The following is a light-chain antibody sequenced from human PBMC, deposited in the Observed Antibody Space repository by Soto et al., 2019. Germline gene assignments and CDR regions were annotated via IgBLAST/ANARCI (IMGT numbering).Light chain of an antibody. J-gene: IGKJ4*01. V-gene: IGKV3-11*01. CDR1: HSVTSS. CDR2: DVS. Sequence: EIVLTQSPATLSLSPGDRSTRSCRASHSVTSSLAWFQQKPGQAPRLLIYDVSRRATAIPARFSGSGSGTDFTLTISSLEPEDFAVYYCQQRTSWPTFGGGTKVDIK. CDR3: QQRTSWPT.